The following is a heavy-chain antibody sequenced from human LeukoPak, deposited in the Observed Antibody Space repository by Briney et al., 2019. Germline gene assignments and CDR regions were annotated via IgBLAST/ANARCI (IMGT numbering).Heavy chain of an antibody. Sequence: ASVKVSCKASGYTFTGYYIHWVRQAPGQGLEWMGWINPDSGGTNSAQNFQGRVTMTRDTSISTAYMELNRLRSDDTAVYCCARDTVVMSTPYYYYYGMDVWGQGTTVTVSS. D-gene: IGHD4-23*01. J-gene: IGHJ6*02. V-gene: IGHV1-2*02. CDR3: ARDTVVMSTPYYYYYGMDV. CDR2: INPDSGGT. CDR1: GYTFTGYY.